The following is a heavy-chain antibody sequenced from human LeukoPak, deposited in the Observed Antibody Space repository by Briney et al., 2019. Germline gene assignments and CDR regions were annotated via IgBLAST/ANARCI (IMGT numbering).Heavy chain of an antibody. V-gene: IGHV4-34*12. CDR3: ARAPYLSGGL. D-gene: IGHD2-15*01. Sequence: PSETLSLTCALYVRSFSDYYWSWLRPPPGQGLGWIGEIMYSGSTNYNPSLKSRVTISVDTSKTQFSLKRSSVTAADTAVYYCARAPYLSGGLWGQGTMVTVSS. J-gene: IGHJ3*01. CDR1: VRSFSDYY. CDR2: IMYSGST.